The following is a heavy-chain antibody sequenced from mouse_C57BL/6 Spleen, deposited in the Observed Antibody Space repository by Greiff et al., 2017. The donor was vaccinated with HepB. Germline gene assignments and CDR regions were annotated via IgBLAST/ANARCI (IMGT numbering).Heavy chain of an antibody. Sequence: VQLQQSGAELVRPGASVKLSCTASGFNIKDDYMHWVKQRPEQGLEWIGWIDPENGDTEYASKFQGKATITADTSSNTAYLQLSSLTSEDTAVYYGTTGYDGYYGGWFAYWGQGTLVTVSA. CDR1: GFNIKDDY. CDR2: IDPENGDT. CDR3: TTGYDGYYGGWFAY. V-gene: IGHV14-4*01. J-gene: IGHJ3*01. D-gene: IGHD2-3*01.